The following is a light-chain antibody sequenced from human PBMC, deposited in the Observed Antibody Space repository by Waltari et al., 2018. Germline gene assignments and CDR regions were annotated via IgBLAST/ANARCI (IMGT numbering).Light chain of an antibody. CDR3: HSRDSSANHLV. CDR2: GKN. V-gene: IGLV3-19*01. J-gene: IGLJ2*01. CDR1: TPRSNW. Sequence: SSELTQDPAVSVALGQTVRITCQGDTPRSNWASWYQQKPGQAPPLVFYGKNNRPSGIPDRFSASSSGNTASLAIAGVQAEDEADYFCHSRDSSANHLVFGGGTKLTVL.